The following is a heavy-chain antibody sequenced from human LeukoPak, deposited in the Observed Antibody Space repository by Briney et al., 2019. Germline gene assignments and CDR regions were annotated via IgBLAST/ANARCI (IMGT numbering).Heavy chain of an antibody. D-gene: IGHD2-15*01. V-gene: IGHV4-59*01. Sequence: SETLSLTCTVSGGSISSYYWSGIRQPPGKGLEWIGYIYYSGSTNYNPSLKSRVTISVDTSKNQFSLRLSSVTAADTAVYYCARGGYCSGGSCYDAFDIWGQGTMVTVSS. CDR3: ARGGYCSGGSCYDAFDI. CDR1: GGSISSYY. J-gene: IGHJ3*02. CDR2: IYYSGST.